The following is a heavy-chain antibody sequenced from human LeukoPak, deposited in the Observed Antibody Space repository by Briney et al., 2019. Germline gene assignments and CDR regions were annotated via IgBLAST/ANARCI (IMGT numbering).Heavy chain of an antibody. J-gene: IGHJ3*02. V-gene: IGHV4-59*01. D-gene: IGHD5-12*01. CDR3: ARGLVLATDNAFDI. CDR2: VFDNDIS. Sequence: PSETLSLTCSVSGASIRSYFWSWIRQSPGKGLEWIGYVFDNDISNFNPSLESRVTILVDRSKSQFSLKLRSVTAADTAVYYCARGLVLATDNAFDIWGPGTMVTVSS. CDR1: GASIRSYF.